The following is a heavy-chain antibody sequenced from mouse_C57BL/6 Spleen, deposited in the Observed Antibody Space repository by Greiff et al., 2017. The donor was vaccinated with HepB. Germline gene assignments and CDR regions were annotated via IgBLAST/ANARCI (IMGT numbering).Heavy chain of an antibody. CDR1: GYSFTSYY. J-gene: IGHJ1*03. V-gene: IGHV1-66*01. CDR2: IYPGSGNT. Sequence: QVQLKQSGPELVKPGASVKISCKASGYSFTSYYIHWVKQRPGQGLEWIGWIYPGSGNTKYNEKFKGKATLTADTSSSTAYMQLSSLTSEDSAVYYCARSGYYGSSYDWYFDVWGTGTTVTVSS. D-gene: IGHD1-1*01. CDR3: ARSGYYGSSYDWYFDV.